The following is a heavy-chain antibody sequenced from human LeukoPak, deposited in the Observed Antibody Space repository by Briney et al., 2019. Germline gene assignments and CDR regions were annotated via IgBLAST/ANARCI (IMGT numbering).Heavy chain of an antibody. J-gene: IGHJ1*01. CDR2: ISSSSSYI. V-gene: IGHV3-21*01. D-gene: IGHD3-9*01. CDR3: ARDLTPIYDILTGYYKSETQYFQH. CDR1: GFTFSSYS. Sequence: TGESLRLSCAASGFTFSSYSMNWVRQAPGKGLEWVSSISSSSSYIYYADSMKGRFTISRDNAKNSLYLQMNSLRAEDTAVYYCARDLTPIYDILTGYYKSETQYFQHWGQGTLVTVSS.